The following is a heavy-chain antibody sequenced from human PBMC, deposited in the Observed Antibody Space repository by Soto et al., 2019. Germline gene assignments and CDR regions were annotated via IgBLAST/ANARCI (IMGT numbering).Heavy chain of an antibody. V-gene: IGHV4-39*01. Sequence: QLQLQESGPGLVKPSETLSLTCTVSGGSISSSSYYWGWIRQPPGKGLEWIGSIYYSGSTYYNPSLKSRVTISVDTSKNQFSLKLSSVTAADTAVYYCARLYSYGDYGGDAFDIWGQGTMVTVSS. D-gene: IGHD4-17*01. CDR2: IYYSGST. J-gene: IGHJ3*02. CDR1: GGSISSSSYY. CDR3: ARLYSYGDYGGDAFDI.